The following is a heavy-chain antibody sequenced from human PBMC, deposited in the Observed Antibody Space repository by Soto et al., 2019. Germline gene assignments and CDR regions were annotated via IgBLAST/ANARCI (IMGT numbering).Heavy chain of an antibody. CDR2: IYYSGST. J-gene: IGHJ4*02. D-gene: IGHD3-22*01. V-gene: IGHV4-59*01. Sequence: PSETLSLTCTVSGGSISSYYWIWIRRPPGKGLEWIGYIYYSGSTNYNPSLKSRVTISVDTSKNQFSLKLISVAAADTAVYYCAGSAYYDSRLPSSSLDYWGQGTLVTVSS. CDR3: AGSAYYDSRLPSSSLDY. CDR1: GGSISSYY.